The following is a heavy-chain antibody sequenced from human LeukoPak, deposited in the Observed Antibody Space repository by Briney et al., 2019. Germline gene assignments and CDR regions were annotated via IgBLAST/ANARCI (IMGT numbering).Heavy chain of an antibody. CDR3: ARGAPYSSPPLMAGFYYYMDV. CDR2: IIPIFGTA. V-gene: IGHV1-69*05. J-gene: IGHJ6*03. CDR1: GGTFSSYA. D-gene: IGHD6-13*01. Sequence: SVKVSCKASGGTFSSYAISWVRQAPGQGLEWMGGIIPIFGTANYAQKFQGRVTITTDESTSTAYMELSSLRSEDTAVYYCARGAPYSSPPLMAGFYYYMDVWGKGTTVTVSS.